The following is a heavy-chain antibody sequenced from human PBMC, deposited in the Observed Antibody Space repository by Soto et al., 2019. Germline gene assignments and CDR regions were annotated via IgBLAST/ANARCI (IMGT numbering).Heavy chain of an antibody. CDR1: GGTFSSYA. J-gene: IGHJ5*02. CDR3: ARVLDTAMAIVGWFDP. CDR2: IIPIFGTA. V-gene: IGHV1-69*13. Sequence: GASVKVSCKASGGTFSSYAISWVRQAPGQGREWMGGIIPIFGTANYAQKFQGRVTITADESTSTAYMELSSLRSEDTAVYYCARVLDTAMAIVGWFDPWGQGTLVTVSS. D-gene: IGHD5-18*01.